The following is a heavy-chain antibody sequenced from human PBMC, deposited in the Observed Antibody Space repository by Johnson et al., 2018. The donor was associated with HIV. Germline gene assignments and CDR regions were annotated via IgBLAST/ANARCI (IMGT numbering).Heavy chain of an antibody. CDR3: ARETDYGPPNAFDI. J-gene: IGHJ3*02. CDR1: GFTFSSYA. V-gene: IGHV3-30*14. Sequence: QVQLVESGGGVVQPGRSLRLSCAASGFTFSSYAMHWVRQAPGKGLEWASGINWNGGSIGYADSVTGRFTISRDNSKNTLYLQMNSLRAEDMAVYYCARETDYGPPNAFDIWGQGTMVTVSS. D-gene: IGHD4-17*01. CDR2: INWNGGSI.